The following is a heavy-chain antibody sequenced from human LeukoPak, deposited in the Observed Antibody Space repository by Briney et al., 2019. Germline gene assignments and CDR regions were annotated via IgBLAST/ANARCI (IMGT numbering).Heavy chain of an antibody. V-gene: IGHV3-48*03. Sequence: GGSLRLSCTTSGFTFTSHAMSWVRQAPGKGLEWVSYISSSGSTIYYADSVKGRFTISRDNAKNSLYLQMNSLRAEDTAVYYCARDEQQWLVGYFDYWGQGTLVTVSS. J-gene: IGHJ4*02. CDR2: ISSSGSTI. D-gene: IGHD6-19*01. CDR3: ARDEQQWLVGYFDY. CDR1: GFTFTSHA.